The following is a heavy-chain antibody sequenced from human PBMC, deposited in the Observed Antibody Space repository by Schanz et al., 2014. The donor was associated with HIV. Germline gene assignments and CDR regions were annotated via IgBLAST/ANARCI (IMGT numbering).Heavy chain of an antibody. V-gene: IGHV3-30*03. J-gene: IGHJ4*02. Sequence: QVQLVESGGGVVQPGRSLRLSCAASGFTFSSYGFHWVRQAPGKGLEWVAVISHDGINKYYEDSVRGRFTIFRDNFKNTLYLQMDSLRAEDTAVYYCARAGAHWTSCFDYWGQGTLVTVSS. CDR3: ARAGAHWTSCFDY. CDR1: GFTFSSYG. D-gene: IGHD1-1*01. CDR2: ISHDGINK.